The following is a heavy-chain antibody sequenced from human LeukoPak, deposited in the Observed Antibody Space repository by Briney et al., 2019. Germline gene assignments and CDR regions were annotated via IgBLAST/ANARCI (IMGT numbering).Heavy chain of an antibody. CDR3: ARRQSTDGYGMDV. CDR1: GFTFSDYN. CDR2: ISGSSSNI. D-gene: IGHD1-1*01. V-gene: IGHV3-21*01. Sequence: GGSLRLSCAASGFTFSDYNMKWVRQAPGKGLEWVSSISGSSSNIYYADSGRGRFTISRDNAKNSLYLHMNSLRAEGTAVYYCARRQSTDGYGMDVWGQGTTVTVSS. J-gene: IGHJ6*02.